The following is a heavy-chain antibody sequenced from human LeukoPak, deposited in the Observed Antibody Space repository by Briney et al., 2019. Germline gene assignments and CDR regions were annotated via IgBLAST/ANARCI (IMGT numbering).Heavy chain of an antibody. CDR3: ARDGDRGNPLDY. CDR2: IIPILGIA. V-gene: IGHV1-69*04. Sequence: ASVKVSCKASGGTFSSYAISWVRQAPGQGLEWMGRIIPILGIANYAQKFQGRVTITADKSTSTAYMELSSLRSEDTAVYYCARDGDRGNPLDYWGQGTLVTVSS. CDR1: GGTFSSYA. J-gene: IGHJ4*02.